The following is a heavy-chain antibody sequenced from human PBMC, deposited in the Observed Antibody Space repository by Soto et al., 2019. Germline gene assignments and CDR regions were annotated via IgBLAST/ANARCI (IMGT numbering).Heavy chain of an antibody. D-gene: IGHD3-10*01. CDR1: GYSFTSYW. CDR2: IDPSDSYT. CDR3: ARHEEGPGFYYYYGMDV. J-gene: IGHJ6*02. Sequence: GESLKISCKGSGYSFTSYWISWVRQMPGKGLEWMGRIDPSDSYTNYSPSFQGHVTISADKSISTAYLQWSSLKASDTAMYYCARHEEGPGFYYYYGMDVWGQGTTRTVSS. V-gene: IGHV5-10-1*01.